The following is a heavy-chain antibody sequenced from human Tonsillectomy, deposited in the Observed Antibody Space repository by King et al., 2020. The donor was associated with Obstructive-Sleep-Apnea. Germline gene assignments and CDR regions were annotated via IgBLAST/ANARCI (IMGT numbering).Heavy chain of an antibody. CDR3: ARSNIATPRLRGFWDY. CDR1: GGTFSNYA. CDR2: IIPIFGTA. Sequence: VQLVQSGAEVKKPGSSVKVSCKAYGGTFSNYAISWVRQAPGQGLEWMGGIIPIFGTANYAQKFQGRVTITADESTSTAYMELSSLGSEDTAVYYCARSNIATPRLRGFWDYWGQGTLVTVSS. D-gene: IGHD2-15*01. J-gene: IGHJ4*02. V-gene: IGHV1-69*01.